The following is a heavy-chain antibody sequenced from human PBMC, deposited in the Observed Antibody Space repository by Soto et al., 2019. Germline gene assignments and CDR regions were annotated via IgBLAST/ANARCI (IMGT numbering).Heavy chain of an antibody. J-gene: IGHJ3*02. V-gene: IGHV1-2*02. CDR3: ARFGSAVDAFDI. CDR2: INPNSGGT. Sequence: ASVRVSCKASGYTFTGYYMHWVRQAPGQGLEWMGWINPNSGGTNYAQKFQGRVTMTRDTSISTAYMELSRLRSDDTAVYYCARFGSAVDAFDIWGQGTMVTVSS. D-gene: IGHD3-10*01. CDR1: GYTFTGYY.